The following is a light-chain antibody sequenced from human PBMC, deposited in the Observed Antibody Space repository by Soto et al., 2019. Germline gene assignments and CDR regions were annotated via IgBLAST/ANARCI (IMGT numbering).Light chain of an antibody. CDR1: SSDVGGYNY. J-gene: IGLJ3*02. CDR3: TSYAGSITWV. V-gene: IGLV2-8*01. Sequence: QSALTQPPSASGSPGQSVTISCTGSSSDVGGYNYVSWYQQHPGKAPKLMISEVSKRPSGVPDRFSGSKSGNTASLTVSGLQPEDEADYYCTSYAGSITWVFGGGTQLTVL. CDR2: EVS.